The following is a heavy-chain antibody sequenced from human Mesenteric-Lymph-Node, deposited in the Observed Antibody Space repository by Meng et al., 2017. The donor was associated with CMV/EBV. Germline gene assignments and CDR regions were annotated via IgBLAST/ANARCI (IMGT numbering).Heavy chain of an antibody. J-gene: IGHJ6*02. CDR3: ASAYCGGDCSPYYGMDV. D-gene: IGHD2-21*01. V-gene: IGHV3-11*01. CDR2: ISGGATAI. CDR1: GFRFRDYY. Sequence: GESLKISCAASGFRFRDYYMNWIRQTPGKGLEWISYISGGATAIYYADSVKGRFTISRDNSKNTLYLQMNSLRAEDTAVYYCASAYCGGDCSPYYGMDVWGQGTTVTVSS.